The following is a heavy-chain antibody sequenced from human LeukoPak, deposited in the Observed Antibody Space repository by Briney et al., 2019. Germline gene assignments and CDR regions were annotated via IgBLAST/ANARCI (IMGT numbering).Heavy chain of an antibody. D-gene: IGHD3-10*01. J-gene: IGHJ5*02. V-gene: IGHV3-11*05. CDR1: GFTFSDYY. CDR3: ARDLRGSGSSSDSNWFDP. CDR2: IRSSSSHT. Sequence: GGSLRLSCAASGFTFSDYYMSWIRQAPGKGLEWVSYIRSSSSHTNYADSVKGRFTISRDNAKNSLYLQMNSVRAEDTAVYYCARDLRGSGSSSDSNWFDPWGQGTLVTVSS.